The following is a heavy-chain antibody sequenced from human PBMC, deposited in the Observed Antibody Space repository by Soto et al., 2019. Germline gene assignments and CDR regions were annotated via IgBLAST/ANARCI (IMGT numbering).Heavy chain of an antibody. V-gene: IGHV3-30*04. J-gene: IGHJ4*02. CDR1: GFIFKNYA. D-gene: IGHD6-6*01. CDR2: ITRDGYNK. Sequence: QVQLVESGGGVVQPGRSLRLSCAVSGFIFKNYALNWVRQAPGKGLEWVASITRDGYNKYYADSVKGRFTISRDNSKNTLSLQMIALRVEGSAVYYCTKSSGGSSSVRIDYWGPGTLVTVSS. CDR3: TKSSGGSSSVRIDY.